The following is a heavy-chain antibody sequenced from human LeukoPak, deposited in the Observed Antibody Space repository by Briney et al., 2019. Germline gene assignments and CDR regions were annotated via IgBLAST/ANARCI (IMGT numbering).Heavy chain of an antibody. CDR1: GGSLSSSSYY. V-gene: IGHV4-39*01. D-gene: IGHD6-19*01. CDR2: IYYSGST. Sequence: SETLSLTCTVSGGSLSSSSYYWGWIRQPPGKGLEWIGSIYYSGSTYYNPSLKSRVTISVDTSKNQFSLRLSSVTAADTAVYYCARLVAGSVFDYWGQGTLVTVSS. J-gene: IGHJ4*02. CDR3: ARLVAGSVFDY.